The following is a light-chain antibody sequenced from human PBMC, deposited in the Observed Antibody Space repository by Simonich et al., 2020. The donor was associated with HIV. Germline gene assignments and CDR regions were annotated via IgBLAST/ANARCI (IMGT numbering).Light chain of an antibody. CDR3: SSYTSSSTSLV. Sequence: QSALTQPRSVSGSPGQSVTISCTGTSSAVGGYNYVSWYQQHPGKAPKLMIYDVSNLPSGVSNRFSGSNSGNTASLTISGLQAEDEADYYCSSYTSSSTSLVFGGGTKLTVL. V-gene: IGLV2-14*01. CDR1: SSAVGGYNY. J-gene: IGLJ3*02. CDR2: DVS.